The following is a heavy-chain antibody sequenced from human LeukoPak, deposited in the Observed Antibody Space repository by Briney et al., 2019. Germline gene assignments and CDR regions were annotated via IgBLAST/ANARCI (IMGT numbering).Heavy chain of an antibody. CDR3: ARGLHGLWRGHMGY. CDR2: IDSDGNT. V-gene: IGHV3-53*01. CDR1: GFTVNNNY. D-gene: IGHD3-3*01. J-gene: IGHJ4*02. Sequence: GGSLRLSXAASGFTVNNNYMTWIRQAPGKGLDWVSVIDSDGNTYYADSVMGRFSISRDNSKNMVFLQMNSLRAEDAAVYYCARGLHGLWRGHMGYWGQGTLVTVSS.